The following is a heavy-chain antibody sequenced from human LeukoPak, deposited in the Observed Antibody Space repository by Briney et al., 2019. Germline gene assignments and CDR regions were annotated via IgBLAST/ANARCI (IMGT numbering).Heavy chain of an antibody. CDR1: GFTFSSYS. D-gene: IGHD6-13*01. V-gene: IGHV3-21*01. CDR2: ISTSSSYI. Sequence: GGSLRLSCAASGFTFSSYSMNWVRQAPGKGLEWVSFISTSSSYIRNADSVKGRFTISRDNAENSLYLQMNSLRAEDTAVYYCARAAIAAARIYYYMDVWGKGTTVTVSS. CDR3: ARAAIAAARIYYYMDV. J-gene: IGHJ6*03.